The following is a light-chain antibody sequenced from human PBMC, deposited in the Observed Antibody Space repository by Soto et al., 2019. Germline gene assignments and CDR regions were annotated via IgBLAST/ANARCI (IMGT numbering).Light chain of an antibody. CDR3: AAWDDSLNGPV. CDR2: NHN. Sequence: QSVLNQPPSASGTPGQRVTISCSGSSSNIGSNTVNWYQQLPGTAPKLLIYNHNQRPSGVPDRFSGSKSGTSASLAISGLQSEDGADYYCAAWDDSLNGPVFGGGTKLTVL. V-gene: IGLV1-44*01. J-gene: IGLJ3*02. CDR1: SSNIGSNT.